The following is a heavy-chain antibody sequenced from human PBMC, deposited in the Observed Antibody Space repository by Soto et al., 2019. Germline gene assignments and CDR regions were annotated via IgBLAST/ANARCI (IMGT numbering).Heavy chain of an antibody. CDR3: ARHRTSGKMWPPYRRIDP. Sequence: EVQLVQSGPEVKKPGESLKISCKVSGDNFTTYWIAWVRQVPEKGLQWLGIIYPGESDVMYSPSFQGQVTMSVDKSINTAYLQWSSLKASDSGIYYCARHRTSGKMWPPYRRIDPWGQGTLVTVSS. D-gene: IGHD1-26*01. CDR2: IYPGESDV. V-gene: IGHV5-51*01. CDR1: GDNFTTYW. J-gene: IGHJ5*02.